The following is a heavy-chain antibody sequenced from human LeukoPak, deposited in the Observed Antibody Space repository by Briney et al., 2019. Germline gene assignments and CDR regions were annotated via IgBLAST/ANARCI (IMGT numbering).Heavy chain of an antibody. CDR3: TRDYSGNSAMFDY. CDR2: IGSKANSYAT. D-gene: IGHD4-23*01. V-gene: IGHV3-73*01. Sequence: GGPLPLHCAASGFTFSSYGEHWLGEASGKGLEWYVWIGSKANSYATADAASVKGRFTISRDDSKNTAYLQMNSLKTEDTAVYYCTRDYSGNSAMFDYWGQGTLVTVSS. J-gene: IGHJ4*02. CDR1: GFTFSSYG.